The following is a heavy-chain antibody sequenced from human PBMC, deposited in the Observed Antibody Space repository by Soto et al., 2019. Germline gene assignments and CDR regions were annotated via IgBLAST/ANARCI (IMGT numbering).Heavy chain of an antibody. V-gene: IGHV1-69*06. CDR2: IIPIFGTA. D-gene: IGHD3-3*01. CDR3: ARIPDLLSWSGPETWFDP. CDR1: GGTFSSYA. J-gene: IGHJ5*02. Sequence: QVQLVQSGAEVQKPGSSVKVSCKASGGTFSSYAISWVRQAPGQGLEWMGGIIPIFGTANYAQKFQGRVTITADKSTSTAYMELSSLRSEDTAVYYCARIPDLLSWSGPETWFDPWGQGTLVTVSS.